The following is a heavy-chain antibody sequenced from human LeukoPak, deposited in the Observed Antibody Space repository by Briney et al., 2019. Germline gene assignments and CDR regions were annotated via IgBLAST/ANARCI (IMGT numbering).Heavy chain of an antibody. CDR2: MTSGGRDI. CDR3: ARDPNGNYVGAFDFQP. CDR1: GFTFNTYW. J-gene: IGHJ1*01. V-gene: IGHV3-74*01. D-gene: IGHD4-17*01. Sequence: GGSLSLSCAASGFTFNTYWMHWVRQAPGKGLVWVSSMTSGGRDIYYADSVKGRFTISRDNYKNTLYLQMNSLRAEDTAVYYCARDPNGNYVGAFDFQPWGQGTLVTVSS.